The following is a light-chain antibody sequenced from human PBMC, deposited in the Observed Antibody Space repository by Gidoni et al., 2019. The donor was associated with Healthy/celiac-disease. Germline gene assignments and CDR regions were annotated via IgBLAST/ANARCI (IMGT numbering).Light chain of an antibody. V-gene: IGKV3-20*01. CDR1: QSVSSSY. Sequence: EIVLTQSPGTLSLSPGERATLSCRASQSVSSSYLACYHQKPGQAPRRLIYGSSSRATGIPDRFSVSGSGTDFTLTISRLEPEDFAVYYCQQYGSSPGIFTFGPGTKVEIK. CDR2: GSS. J-gene: IGKJ3*01. CDR3: QQYGSSPGIFT.